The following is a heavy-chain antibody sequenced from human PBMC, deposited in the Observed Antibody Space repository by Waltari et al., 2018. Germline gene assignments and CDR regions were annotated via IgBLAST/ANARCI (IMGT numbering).Heavy chain of an antibody. CDR2: ISGSGGST. J-gene: IGHJ3*02. CDR3: AKDRAEYSSSLGAFDI. CDR1: GFTFDDYG. V-gene: IGHV3-23*04. Sequence: EVQLVESGGGVVRPGGSLRLSCAASGFTFDDYGMSWVRQAPGKGLEWVSAISGSGGSTYYADSVKGRFTISRDNSKNTLYLQMNSLRAEDTAVYYCAKDRAEYSSSLGAFDIWGQGTMVTVSS. D-gene: IGHD6-6*01.